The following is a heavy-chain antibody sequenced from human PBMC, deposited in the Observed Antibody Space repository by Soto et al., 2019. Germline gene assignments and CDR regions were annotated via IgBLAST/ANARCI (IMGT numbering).Heavy chain of an antibody. D-gene: IGHD6-13*01. CDR3: ARGGGVESALGGFAP. V-gene: IGHV1-18*01. CDR1: GYTFISYG. Sequence: QVQLVQSGAEVKKPGASVKVSCKASGYTFISYGISWVRQAPGQGLEWMGWISVYNGNTNYAQKLQGRGTMTTDTSTSTAYMEVRSRRSDDTAVYYCARGGGVESALGGFAPWGQGTLVTVSS. J-gene: IGHJ5*02. CDR2: ISVYNGNT.